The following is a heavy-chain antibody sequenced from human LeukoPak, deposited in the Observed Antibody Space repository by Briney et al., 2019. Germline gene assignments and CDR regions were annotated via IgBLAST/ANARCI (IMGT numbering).Heavy chain of an antibody. CDR1: GGSISSYY. V-gene: IGHV4-4*07. D-gene: IGHD4-11*01. CDR3: ASTVTAPIDAFDI. CDR2: IYTSGST. J-gene: IGHJ3*02. Sequence: PSETLSLTCIVSGGSISSYYWSWLRQPAGKGLEWVGRIYTSGSTNYNPSLKSRVTMSVDTSKNQFSLKLSSVTAADTAVYYCASTVTAPIDAFDIWGQGTMVTVSS.